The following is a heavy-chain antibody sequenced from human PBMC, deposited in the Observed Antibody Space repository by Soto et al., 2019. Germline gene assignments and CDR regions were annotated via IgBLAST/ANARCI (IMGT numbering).Heavy chain of an antibody. V-gene: IGHV1-46*01. CDR1: GYTFTSYY. Sequence: ASVKVSCKASGYTFTSYYMHWVRQAPGQGLEWMGIINPSGGSTSYAQKFLGRVTMTRDTSTSTVYMELSSLRSEDTAVYYCAREGFTVTTVVDYYYGMAVWGQGTTVT. D-gene: IGHD4-4*01. J-gene: IGHJ6*02. CDR2: INPSGGST. CDR3: AREGFTVTTVVDYYYGMAV.